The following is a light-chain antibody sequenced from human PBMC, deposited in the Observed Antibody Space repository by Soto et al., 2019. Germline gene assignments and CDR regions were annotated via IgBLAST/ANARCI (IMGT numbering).Light chain of an antibody. CDR3: QQYSIYPPT. CDR1: QSISSY. J-gene: IGKJ2*01. CDR2: TAS. V-gene: IGKV1-5*03. Sequence: DIQLTQSPSTLSASVGDRVTITCRASQSISSYLAWYQQKPGKAPKPLIYTASSLESGVPSRFSGSGSGTEFTLTISSLQPDDFATYYCQQYSIYPPTFGQGTQLEIK.